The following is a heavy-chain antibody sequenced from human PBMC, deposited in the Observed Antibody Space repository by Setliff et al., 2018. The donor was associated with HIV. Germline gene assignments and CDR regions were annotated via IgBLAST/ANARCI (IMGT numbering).Heavy chain of an antibody. CDR1: GDTDFY. V-gene: IGHV4-4*09. CDR3: ATLDPSGGNFLAY. J-gene: IGHJ4*02. CDR2: IHASGKA. Sequence: TSETLSLTCTVSGDTDFYWSWIRQSPGKGLEWIGYIHASGKANYNPSLKSRVTISLDTSKMQFSLRLTSVTAADTAVYYCATLDPSGGNFLAYWGQGTPVTVSS. D-gene: IGHD2-21*02.